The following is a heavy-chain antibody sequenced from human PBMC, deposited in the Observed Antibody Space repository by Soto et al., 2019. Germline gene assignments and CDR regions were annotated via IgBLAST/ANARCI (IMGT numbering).Heavy chain of an antibody. J-gene: IGHJ4*02. CDR1: GFRFSSYW. CDR2: MNQDGSAK. Sequence: EVELVESGGDLVQPGGSLRLSCGASGFRFSSYWMSWVRQAPGKGLEWVANMNQDGSAKYYVGSVKGRFTISRDNAKNSMYLQMTSLKVEASAVYFCARDSSGWQPLAFWGKGTQVTVSP. D-gene: IGHD6-19*01. CDR3: ARDSSGWQPLAF. V-gene: IGHV3-7*01.